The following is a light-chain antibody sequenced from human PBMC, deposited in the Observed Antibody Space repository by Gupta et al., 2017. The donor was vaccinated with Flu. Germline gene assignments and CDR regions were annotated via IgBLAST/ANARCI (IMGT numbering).Light chain of an antibody. CDR2: AVR. V-gene: IGLV2-11*01. CDR3: HSYAGHNTWV. J-gene: IGLJ3*02. Sequence: VSWYHPHPGKSPQLIIYAVRKRPSAVPDRFSGSPSGHPASLPVSGLQAEDEADSYCHSYAGHNTWVFGGGTELTFL.